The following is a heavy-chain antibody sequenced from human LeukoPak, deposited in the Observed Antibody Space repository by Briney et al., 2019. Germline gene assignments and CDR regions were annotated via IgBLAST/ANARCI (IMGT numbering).Heavy chain of an antibody. D-gene: IGHD6-13*01. V-gene: IGHV3-48*03. CDR1: GFTFSSYE. Sequence: GGSLRLSCAASGFTFSSYEMNWVRQAPGKGLEWVSYISSSGSTIYYADSVKGRFTISRDNAKNSLYLQMNSLRAEDTAVYYCARGGIAAAGTAIDYWGQGTLVTVSS. J-gene: IGHJ4*02. CDR2: ISSSGSTI. CDR3: ARGGIAAAGTAIDY.